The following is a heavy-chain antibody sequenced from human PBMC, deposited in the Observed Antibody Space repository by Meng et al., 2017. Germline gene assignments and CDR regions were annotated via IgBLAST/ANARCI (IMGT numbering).Heavy chain of an antibody. CDR1: GDSVSSNSAA. CDR3: ARGVVYAISYFDY. CDR2: TYYRSKWYN. Sequence: QVQLLHSGPGLVKPSQALSLTCALSGDSVSSNSAAWNWIRQSTSRGLEWLGRTYYRSKWYNDYAVSVKSRITINPDTSKNQFSLQLNSVTPEDTAVYYCARGVVYAISYFDYWGQGTLVTVSS. D-gene: IGHD2-8*02. J-gene: IGHJ4*02. V-gene: IGHV6-1*01.